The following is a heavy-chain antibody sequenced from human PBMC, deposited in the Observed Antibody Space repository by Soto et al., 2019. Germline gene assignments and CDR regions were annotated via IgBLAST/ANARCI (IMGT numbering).Heavy chain of an antibody. J-gene: IGHJ4*02. D-gene: IGHD3-10*01. V-gene: IGHV1-8*01. CDR1: GNTFTSYD. CDR2: INPNSGNI. Sequence: ASVKVSCKASGNTFTSYDINWVRQATGHGLEWMGWINPNSGNIGYAQKFQGRVTMTRDTAIRTAYMEVTRLRSDDTAVYYCARGRASGSYYLLDYWGQGTLVTVSS. CDR3: ARGRASGSYYLLDY.